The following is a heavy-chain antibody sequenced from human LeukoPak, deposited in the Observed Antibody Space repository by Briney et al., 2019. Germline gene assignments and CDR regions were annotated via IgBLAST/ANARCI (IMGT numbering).Heavy chain of an antibody. CDR2: IYYSGST. CDR1: GGSISSDDYC. D-gene: IGHD6-19*01. V-gene: IGHV4-31*03. CDR3: ARSGGYSSPLNY. J-gene: IGHJ4*02. Sequence: PSETLSLTCSVSGGSISSDDYCWNWIRQHPGKGLEWIGYIYYSGSTYYNPSLKSRVALSVDTSKNQFSLKLSSLTAADTAVYYCARSGGYSSPLNYWGQGTLVTVSS.